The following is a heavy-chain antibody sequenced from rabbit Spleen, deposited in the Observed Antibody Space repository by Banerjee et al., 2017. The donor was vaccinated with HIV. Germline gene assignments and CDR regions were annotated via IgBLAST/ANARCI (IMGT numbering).Heavy chain of an antibody. Sequence: QSLEESGGDLVKPGASLTLTCTASGFDFSNRYYISWVRQAPGKGLEWIACIYAGNSGDTYYASWAKGRFTISKTSSTTVTLQMTSLTAADTATYFCARETDSGWGVVSFYFNLWGPGTLVTVS. V-gene: IGHV1S40*01. CDR1: GFDFSNRYY. CDR3: ARETDSGWGVVSFYFNL. D-gene: IGHD4-1*01. J-gene: IGHJ4*01. CDR2: IYAGNSGDT.